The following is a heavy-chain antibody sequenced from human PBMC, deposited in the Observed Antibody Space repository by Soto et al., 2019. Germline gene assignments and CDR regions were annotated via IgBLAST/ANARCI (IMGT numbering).Heavy chain of an antibody. CDR1: GGTFSSYA. CDR3: AREGQQLVLNWFDP. J-gene: IGHJ5*02. Sequence: ASVKVSCKASGGTFSSYAISWVRQAPGQGLEWMGGIIPILGIANYAQKFQGRVTITADKSTSTAYMELSSLRSEDTAVYYCAREGQQLVLNWFDPWGQGNLVTVSS. CDR2: IIPILGIA. V-gene: IGHV1-69*10. D-gene: IGHD6-13*01.